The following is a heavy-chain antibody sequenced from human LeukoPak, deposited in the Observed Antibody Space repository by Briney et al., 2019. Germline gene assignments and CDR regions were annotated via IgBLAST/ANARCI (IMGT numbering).Heavy chain of an antibody. CDR1: GFTFSTYA. D-gene: IGHD6-13*01. Sequence: GGSLRLSCAASGFTFSTYAMIWVRQAPGKGLEWVSAISGSGGNTYYTDSVKGRFTISRDNSKNTLYLQMNSLRAEDTALYYCAKAYTSSWTVFDYWGQGTLVTVSS. CDR2: ISGSGGNT. J-gene: IGHJ4*02. CDR3: AKAYTSSWTVFDY. V-gene: IGHV3-23*01.